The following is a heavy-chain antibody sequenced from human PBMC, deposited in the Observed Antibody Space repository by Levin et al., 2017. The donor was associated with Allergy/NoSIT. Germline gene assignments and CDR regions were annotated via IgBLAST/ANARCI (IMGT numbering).Heavy chain of an antibody. CDR1: GFTFSTYG. D-gene: IGHD1-26*01. J-gene: IGHJ4*02. V-gene: IGHV3-33*01. CDR3: ARAVGPFDY. CDR2: IWYDGSNK. Sequence: PGGSLRLSCAASGFTFSTYGMHWVRQAPGKGLEWVAVIWYDGSNKYYADSVKGRFTISRDNSKNTLYLQMNSLRVEDTAVYYCARAVGPFDYWGQGNLVTVSS.